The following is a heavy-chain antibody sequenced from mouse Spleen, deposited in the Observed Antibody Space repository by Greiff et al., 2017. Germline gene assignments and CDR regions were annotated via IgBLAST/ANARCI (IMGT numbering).Heavy chain of an antibody. Sequence: EVQLQQSGAELVRPGASVKLSCTASGFNIKDDYMHWVKQRPEQGLEWIGWIDPENGDTEYASKFQGKATITADTSSNTAYLQLSSLTSEDTAVYYCTTSGTGDYWGQGTSVTVSS. CDR2: IDPENGDT. CDR1: GFNIKDDY. V-gene: IGHV14-4*01. CDR3: TTSGTGDY. D-gene: IGHD2-14*01. J-gene: IGHJ4*01.